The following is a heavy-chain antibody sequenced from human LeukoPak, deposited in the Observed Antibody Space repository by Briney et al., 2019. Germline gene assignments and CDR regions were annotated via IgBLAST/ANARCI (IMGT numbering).Heavy chain of an antibody. CDR3: ARDATGSNFWSGYDAFDI. CDR1: GFTFDDYV. D-gene: IGHD3-3*01. V-gene: IGHV3-48*01. J-gene: IGHJ3*02. Sequence: GGSLRLSCAASGFTFDDYVMSWVRQAPGKGLEWVSYIRSSSSSIYYADSVKGRFTISRDNAKNLLYLQMNSLRAEDTAVYYCARDATGSNFWSGYDAFDIWGQGTMVTVSS. CDR2: IRSSSSSI.